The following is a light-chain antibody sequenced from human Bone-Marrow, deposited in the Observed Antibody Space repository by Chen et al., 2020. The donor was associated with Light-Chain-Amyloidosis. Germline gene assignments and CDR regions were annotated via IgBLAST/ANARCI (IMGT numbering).Light chain of an antibody. Sequence: YYLTPPPSVSVSPGQPAMDPRSGDVFPTKYAYWYQQKPGQAPVRVIHRDTERPSGISERFSGSSSGTTATLTISGVQAEDEADYHCQSADSSGTYEVIFGGGTKLTVL. CDR2: RDT. V-gene: IGLV3-25*03. J-gene: IGLJ2*01. CDR1: VFPTKY. CDR3: QSADSSGTYEVI.